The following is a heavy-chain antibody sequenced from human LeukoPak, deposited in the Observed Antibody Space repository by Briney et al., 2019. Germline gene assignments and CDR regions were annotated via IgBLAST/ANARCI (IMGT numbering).Heavy chain of an antibody. CDR1: GGSISSSSYY. CDR3: ARYSYGSGSYPNYFDY. D-gene: IGHD3-10*01. V-gene: IGHV4-39*07. J-gene: IGHJ4*02. Sequence: SETLSLTCTVSGGSISSSSYYWGWIRQPPGKGLEWIGSIYYSGSTYYNPSLKSRVTISVDTSKNQFSLKLSSVTAADTAVYYCARYSYGSGSYPNYFDYWGQGTLVTVSS. CDR2: IYYSGST.